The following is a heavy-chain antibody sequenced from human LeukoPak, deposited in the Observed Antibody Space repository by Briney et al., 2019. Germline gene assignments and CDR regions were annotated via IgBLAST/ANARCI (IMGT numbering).Heavy chain of an antibody. CDR2: ISYDGSNK. CDR3: AKDDDSSSLGY. J-gene: IGHJ4*02. CDR1: GFIFSSYG. D-gene: IGHD6-13*01. V-gene: IGHV3-30*18. Sequence: GGSLRLSCAASGFIFSSYGMHWVRQAPGKGLEWVAVISYDGSNKYYADSVKGRFTISRDNSKNTLYLQMNSLRAEDTAVYYCAKDDDSSSLGYWGQGTLVTVSS.